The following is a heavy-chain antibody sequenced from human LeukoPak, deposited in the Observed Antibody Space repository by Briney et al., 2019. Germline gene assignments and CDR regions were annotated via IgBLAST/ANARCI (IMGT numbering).Heavy chain of an antibody. Sequence: SETLSLTCTLSGGSVTTSSFYWAWIRQPPGKGLECIGTIYYSGITYYHSSLKSRVTISVDTSKNQFSLKLNSVTAADTAVYFCAKSGPAAGRPDAFDIWGQGTMVTASS. J-gene: IGHJ3*02. V-gene: IGHV4-39*07. CDR2: IYYSGIT. D-gene: IGHD2-2*01. CDR3: AKSGPAAGRPDAFDI. CDR1: GGSVTTSSFY.